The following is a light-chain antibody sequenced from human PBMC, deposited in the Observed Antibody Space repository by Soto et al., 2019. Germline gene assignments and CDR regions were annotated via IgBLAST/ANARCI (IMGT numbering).Light chain of an antibody. V-gene: IGLV2-14*01. CDR1: SSDVGGYNY. J-gene: IGLJ1*01. Sequence: QSVLNKPASVSGSPGQSLTISCTGTSSDVGGYNYVSWYQQHPGKAPKFMIYDVSNRPSGVSNHFSGSKSGNTASLTISGLQAEDEADYYGCSYTTSNTRQIVFGTGTKVTVL. CDR3: CSYTTSNTRQIV. CDR2: DVS.